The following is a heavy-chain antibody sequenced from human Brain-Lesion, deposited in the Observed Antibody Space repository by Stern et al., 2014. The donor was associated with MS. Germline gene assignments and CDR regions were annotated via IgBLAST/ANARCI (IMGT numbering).Heavy chain of an antibody. V-gene: IGHV3-9*01. CDR3: ARDITGSSAYFAY. CDR1: GFTFDDYA. CDR2: ISWTRGTI. D-gene: IGHD1-14*01. J-gene: IGHJ4*02. Sequence: EVQLVESGGDLVQPGRSLRLSCAAFGFTFDDYAMHWVRQAPGKGLEWVAGISWTRGTIGYADSVKGRFTTSRDNAYSSLYLQMNSLRPEDTALYYCARDITGSSAYFAYWGQGTLVTVSS.